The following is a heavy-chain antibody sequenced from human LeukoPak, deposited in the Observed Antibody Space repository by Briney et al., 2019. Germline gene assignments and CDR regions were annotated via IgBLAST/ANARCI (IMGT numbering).Heavy chain of an antibody. CDR1: GFTFSSYG. V-gene: IGHV3-30*02. Sequence: GGSLRLSCAASGFTFSSYGMHWVRQAPGKGLEWVAFIRYDGSNKYYADSVKGRFTISRDNSKNTLYLQMNSLRAEDTAVYYCAKVLGYYDSSGYTFDYWGQGTLVTVSS. CDR2: IRYDGSNK. CDR3: AKVLGYYDSSGYTFDY. J-gene: IGHJ4*02. D-gene: IGHD3-22*01.